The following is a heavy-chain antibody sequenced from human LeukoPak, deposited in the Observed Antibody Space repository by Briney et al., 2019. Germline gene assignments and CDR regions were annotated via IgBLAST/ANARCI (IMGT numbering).Heavy chain of an antibody. CDR3: AKGIYCSGGSCYSGYDY. J-gene: IGHJ4*02. Sequence: PGGSLRLSCAASGFTFSSYATSWVRQAPGKGLEWVSAISGSGGSTYYADSEKGRFTISRDNSKNTLYLQMNSLRAEDTAVYYCAKGIYCSGGSCYSGYDYWGQGTLVTVSS. CDR2: ISGSGGST. V-gene: IGHV3-23*01. D-gene: IGHD2-15*01. CDR1: GFTFSSYA.